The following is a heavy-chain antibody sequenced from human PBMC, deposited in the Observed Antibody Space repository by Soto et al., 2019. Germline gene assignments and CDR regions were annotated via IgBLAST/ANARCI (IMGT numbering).Heavy chain of an antibody. D-gene: IGHD4-17*01. CDR3: AGDTVSDYYYYGMDV. Sequence: PSETLSITCAVYGGSFSDYYWSWIRQPPGKGLEWIGEINHSGSTNNNPSLKSRVTISVDTSKNQFSLKLSSVTAADTAVYYCAGDTVSDYYYYGMDVWGQGTTVTVSS. V-gene: IGHV4-34*01. CDR2: INHSGST. CDR1: GGSFSDYY. J-gene: IGHJ6*02.